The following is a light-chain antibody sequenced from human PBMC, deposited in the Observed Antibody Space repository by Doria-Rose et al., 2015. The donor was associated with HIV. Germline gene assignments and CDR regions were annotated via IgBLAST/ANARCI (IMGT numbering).Light chain of an antibody. CDR2: DGS. CDR3: HQYGTSWT. CDR1: QSFSSTY. V-gene: IGKV3-20*01. Sequence: DIVLTQSPGTLSLSLGERATLSCRASQSFSSTYLAWYQQKPGQAPSLLIYDGSTRATGIPDRCSASGSGTDFTLTINRLEPEDFALYYCHQYGTSWTFGQGTKVEI. J-gene: IGKJ1*01.